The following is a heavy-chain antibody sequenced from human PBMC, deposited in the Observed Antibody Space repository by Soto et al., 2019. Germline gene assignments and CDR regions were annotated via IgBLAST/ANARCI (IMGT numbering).Heavy chain of an antibody. CDR1: GGSVSSVSYY. J-gene: IGHJ5*02. V-gene: IGHV4-61*01. D-gene: IGHD2-2*01. CDR3: ARYCSSVTCRGFDP. Sequence: SETLSLTCTVSGGSVSSVSYYWSWIRQPPGKRLEWLGYIYYSGSTNYNPSLKSRVTMSVDTSKNQFSLKLSSVTAADTAVYYCARYCSSVTCRGFDPWGQGTLVTVSS. CDR2: IYYSGST.